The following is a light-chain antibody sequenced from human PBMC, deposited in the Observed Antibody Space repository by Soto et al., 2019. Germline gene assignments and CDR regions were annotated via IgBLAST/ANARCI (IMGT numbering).Light chain of an antibody. CDR2: AAS. CDR1: QGSSSW. V-gene: IGKV1D-12*01. Sequence: DIQMTQSPSSVSASVGDRVTITCRASQGSSSWLGWYQQKPGKAPKLLIYAASSLQSGVPSRFSGSGSGTHFTLTISSLQPEDFATYYCQPANSFPFTFGGGTKVEIK. CDR3: QPANSFPFT. J-gene: IGKJ4*01.